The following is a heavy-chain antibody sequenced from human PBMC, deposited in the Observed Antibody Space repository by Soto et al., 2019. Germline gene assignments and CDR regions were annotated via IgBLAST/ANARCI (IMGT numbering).Heavy chain of an antibody. CDR2: IYYSGST. CDR3: GSTNYHPSLKSRVTISVDTSKNHFSLKLSSVTAADTAVYYCARGAGGCSSTSCSFYPIYYYYYMDV. J-gene: IGHJ6*03. D-gene: IGHD3-10*01. CDR1: GGSISSYY. V-gene: IGHV4-59*01. Sequence: SETLSLTCTVSGGSISSYYWSWIRQPPGKGLEWIGYIYYSGSTNYNPSLKSRVTISVDTSKNQFSLKLSSVTAADTAVYYCGSTNYHPSLKSRVTISVDTSKNHFSLKLSSVTAADTAVYYCARGAGGCSSTSCSFYPIYYYYYMDVWGKGTTVTVSS.